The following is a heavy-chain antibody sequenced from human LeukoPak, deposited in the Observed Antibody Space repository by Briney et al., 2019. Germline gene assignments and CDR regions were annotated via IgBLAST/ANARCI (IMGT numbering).Heavy chain of an antibody. J-gene: IGHJ4*02. CDR1: GVSISNSRYY. V-gene: IGHV4-39*01. CDR3: ARHRKQQLVRSYYFDY. CDR2: ISYSGST. Sequence: PSETLSLTCTVSGVSISNSRYYWGWIRQPPGKGLEWIGSISYSGSTYSNPSLKSRVAMSLDTSKNQFSLKLSSVTAADTAVYYCARHRKQQLVRSYYFDYWGQGTLVTVSS. D-gene: IGHD6-13*01.